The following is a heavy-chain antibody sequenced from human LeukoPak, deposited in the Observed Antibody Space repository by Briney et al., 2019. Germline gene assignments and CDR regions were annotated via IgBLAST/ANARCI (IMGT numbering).Heavy chain of an antibody. CDR3: ARRSCSSTSCRMNFDY. CDR1: GYSFTSYW. V-gene: IGHV5-51*01. Sequence: GESLKISCKGSGYSFTSYWIGWVRPMPGKGLEWMGIIYPGDSDTRYSPSFQGQVTISADKSISTAYLQWSSLKASDTAMYYCARRSCSSTSCRMNFDYWGQGTLVTVSS. J-gene: IGHJ4*02. D-gene: IGHD2-2*01. CDR2: IYPGDSDT.